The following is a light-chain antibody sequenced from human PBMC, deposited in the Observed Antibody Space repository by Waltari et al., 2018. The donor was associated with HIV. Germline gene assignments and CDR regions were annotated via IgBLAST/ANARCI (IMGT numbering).Light chain of an antibody. V-gene: IGLV2-14*01. CDR1: SSDVGGWNF. J-gene: IGLJ2*01. CDR3: SSYTSSSTPVV. Sequence: QSALTQPASVSGSPGQSITISCTGTSSDVGGWNFVSWYQHYPGKAPKLMIYEVSNRPSGVSNRFSGSKSGNTASLTISGLQAEDEADYYGSSYTSSSTPVVFGGGTKLTVL. CDR2: EVS.